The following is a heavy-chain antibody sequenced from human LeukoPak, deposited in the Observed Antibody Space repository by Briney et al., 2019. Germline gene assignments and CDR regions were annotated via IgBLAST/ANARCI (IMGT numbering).Heavy chain of an antibody. CDR1: GYTFTGYY. D-gene: IGHD6-19*01. J-gene: IGHJ4*02. CDR3: ARDPGSGWYYFDY. CDR2: INPNSGGT. Sequence: ASAKVSCKASGYTFTGYYMHWVRQAPGQGLEWMGWINPNSGGTNYAQKFQGRVTMTRDTSISTAYMELSRLRSDDTAVYYCARDPGSGWYYFDYWGQGTLVTVSS. V-gene: IGHV1-2*02.